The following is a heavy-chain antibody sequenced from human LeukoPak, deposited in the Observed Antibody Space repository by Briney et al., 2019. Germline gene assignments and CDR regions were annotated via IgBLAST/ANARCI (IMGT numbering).Heavy chain of an antibody. CDR3: ARAFWSGYIFDY. D-gene: IGHD3-3*01. Sequence: GASVKVSCKASGGTFSSYAISWVRQAPGQGLEWMGGIIPIFGTANYAQKFQGRVTITADESTSTAYMELSSLGSEDTAVYYCARAFWSGYIFDYWGQGTLVTVSS. V-gene: IGHV1-69*13. J-gene: IGHJ4*02. CDR1: GGTFSSYA. CDR2: IIPIFGTA.